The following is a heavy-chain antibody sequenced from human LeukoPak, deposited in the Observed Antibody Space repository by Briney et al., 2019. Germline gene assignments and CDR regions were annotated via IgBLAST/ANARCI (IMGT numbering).Heavy chain of an antibody. V-gene: IGHV3-66*01. CDR1: RFTVTSNY. Sequence: GGSLRLSCAASRFTVTSNYMSWVRQAPGKGLEWVSVIYNGGSTNYADSVKGRFTISRDNSKNTLYLQMNSLRAEDTAVYFCARASQRLAFDNWGEGTLATASS. J-gene: IGHJ4*02. CDR2: IYNGGST. CDR3: ARASQRLAFDN. D-gene: IGHD6-19*01.